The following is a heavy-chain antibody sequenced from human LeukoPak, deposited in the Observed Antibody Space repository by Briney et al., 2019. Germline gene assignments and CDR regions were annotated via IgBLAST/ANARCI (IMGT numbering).Heavy chain of an antibody. Sequence: ETLSLTCAVYGGSFSGYYWSWVRQAPGKGLEWVSGISGSGGNKYYADSVKGRFTISRDNAKNTLNLQMNSLRAEDTAVYYCAKDPERWLQLRLGFSDWGQGTLVTVSS. V-gene: IGHV3-23*01. CDR1: GGSFSGYY. J-gene: IGHJ4*02. D-gene: IGHD5-24*01. CDR3: AKDPERWLQLRLGFSD. CDR2: ISGSGGNK.